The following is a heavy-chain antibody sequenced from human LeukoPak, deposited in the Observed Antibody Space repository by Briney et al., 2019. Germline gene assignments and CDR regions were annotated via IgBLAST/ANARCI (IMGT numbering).Heavy chain of an antibody. Sequence: SVKVSCKASGGTFSSYAISWVGQAPGQGLEWMGGIIPIFGTANYAQKFQGRVTITADESTSTAYMELSSLRSEDTAVYYCASSNVVVVAAGKGGNFDYWGQGTLVTVSS. CDR1: GGTFSSYA. CDR2: IIPIFGTA. J-gene: IGHJ4*02. D-gene: IGHD2-15*01. CDR3: ASSNVVVVAAGKGGNFDY. V-gene: IGHV1-69*13.